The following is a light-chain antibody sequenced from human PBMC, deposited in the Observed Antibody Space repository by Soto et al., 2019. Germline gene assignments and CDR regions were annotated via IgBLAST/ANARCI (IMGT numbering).Light chain of an antibody. V-gene: IGLV1-36*01. J-gene: IGLJ3*02. CDR3: AVWDDSLNGLV. Sequence: QSVLTQPPSASGTPGQRVTISCSGSTSNIGNNGVSWYQQLSGEAPKLLIYYDDLLPSGVSDRFSGSKSGTSASLAIGGLQSEDEADYYCAVWDDSLNGLVFGGGTKLTVL. CDR1: TSNIGNNG. CDR2: YDD.